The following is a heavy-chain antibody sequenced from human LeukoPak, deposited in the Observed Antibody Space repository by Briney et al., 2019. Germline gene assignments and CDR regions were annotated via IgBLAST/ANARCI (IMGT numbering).Heavy chain of an antibody. CDR1: GGSFSGYY. J-gene: IGHJ3*02. Sequence: SETLSLTCAVYGGSFSGYYWSWIRQPPGKGLEWIGEINHSGSTNYNPSLKSRVTISVDTSKNQFSLKLSSVTAADTAVYYCARGPWPFDIWGQGTMVTVPS. CDR3: ARGPWPFDI. CDR2: INHSGST. V-gene: IGHV4-34*01.